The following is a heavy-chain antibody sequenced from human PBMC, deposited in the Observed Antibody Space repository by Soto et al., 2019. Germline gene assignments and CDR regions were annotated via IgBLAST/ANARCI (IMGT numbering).Heavy chain of an antibody. D-gene: IGHD5-18*01. CDR1: GRSISSSSYY. CDR2: IYYSGST. CDR3: ARQDTAMVTVDY. Sequence: SETLSLTYTGSGRSISSSSYYWGWLRQPPGKGLEWIGSIYYSGSTYYNPSLKSRVTISVDTSKNQFSLKLSSVTAADTAVYYCARQDTAMVTVDYWGQGTLVTVSS. J-gene: IGHJ4*02. V-gene: IGHV4-39*01.